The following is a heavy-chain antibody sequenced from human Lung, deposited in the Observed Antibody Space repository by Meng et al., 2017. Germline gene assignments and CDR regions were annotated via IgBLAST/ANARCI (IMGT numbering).Heavy chain of an antibody. D-gene: IGHD4-11*01. CDR1: GGSFRDYY. J-gene: IGHJ4*02. CDR2: INHSGST. Sequence: QVKVQQWGARLLKPSETLSLACVGSGGSFRDYYWSWIRQPPGKGLEWIGEINHSGSTNYNPSLESRATISVDTSQNNLSLKLSSVTAADSAVYYCARGPTTMAHDFDYWGQGTLVTVSS. V-gene: IGHV4-34*01. CDR3: ARGPTTMAHDFDY.